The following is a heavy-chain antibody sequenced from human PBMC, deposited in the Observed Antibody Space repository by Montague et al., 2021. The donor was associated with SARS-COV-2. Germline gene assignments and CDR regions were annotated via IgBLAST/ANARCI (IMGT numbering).Heavy chain of an antibody. D-gene: IGHD2-15*01. CDR2: IYSGGST. CDR3: ARGGGYYSYGMDV. Sequence: SLRLSCAASGFTVSSNYMSWVRQAPGKGLQWVSVIYSGGSTYSADSAKGRFTVSRDNSKNTLILQMNSLRAEDTAVYYCARGGGYYSYGMDVWGQGTTVTVSS. V-gene: IGHV3-53*01. J-gene: IGHJ6*02. CDR1: GFTVSSNY.